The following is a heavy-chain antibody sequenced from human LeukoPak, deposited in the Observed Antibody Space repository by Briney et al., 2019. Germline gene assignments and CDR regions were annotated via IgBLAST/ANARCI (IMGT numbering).Heavy chain of an antibody. CDR2: INPNSGGT. J-gene: IGHJ4*02. CDR1: GYTFTGYY. Sequence: ASVKVSCKASGYTFTGYYMHWVRQAPGQGLEWMGRINPNSGGTNYAQKFQGRVTMTRDTSISTAYMELSRLRSDDTAVYYCARVAVVTATPFDYWGQGTLVTVSP. V-gene: IGHV1-2*06. CDR3: ARVAVVTATPFDY. D-gene: IGHD2-21*02.